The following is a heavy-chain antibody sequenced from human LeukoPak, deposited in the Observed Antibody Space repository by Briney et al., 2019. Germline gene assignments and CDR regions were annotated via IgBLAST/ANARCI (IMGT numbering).Heavy chain of an antibody. J-gene: IGHJ5*02. D-gene: IGHD2-15*01. Sequence: PSETLSLTCTVSGYSISSGYYWGWIRQPPGKGLEWIGSIYHSGSTYYNPSLKSRVTISVDTSKNQFSLKLSSVTAADTAVYYCAREVGDIVVVVAAYNWFDPWGQGTLVTVSS. CDR1: GYSISSGYY. CDR3: AREVGDIVVVVAAYNWFDP. V-gene: IGHV4-38-2*02. CDR2: IYHSGST.